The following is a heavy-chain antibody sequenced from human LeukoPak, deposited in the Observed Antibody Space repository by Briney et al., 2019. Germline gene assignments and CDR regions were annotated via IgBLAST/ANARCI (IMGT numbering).Heavy chain of an antibody. J-gene: IGHJ4*02. CDR3: ARVGAEDDFWSGYYGI. D-gene: IGHD3-3*01. CDR1: GYTFTSYY. Sequence: ASVNVPCKASGYTFTSYYMHWVRQAPGQGLEWMGIINPSGGSTSYAQKFQGRVTMTRDTSTSTVYMELSSLRSEDTAVYYCARVGAEDDFWSGYYGIWGQGTLVTVSS. CDR2: INPSGGST. V-gene: IGHV1-46*01.